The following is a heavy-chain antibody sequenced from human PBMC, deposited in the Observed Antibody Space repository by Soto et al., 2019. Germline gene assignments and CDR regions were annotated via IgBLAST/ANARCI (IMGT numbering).Heavy chain of an antibody. V-gene: IGHV3-23*01. CDR2: ISGHDAGT. J-gene: IGHJ4*02. D-gene: IGHD3-22*01. Sequence: PGGSLRLSCAASGFTFSNYAMSWVRQSAGKGLEWVSTISGHDAGTSYADSVKGRFTISRDNSKNTLYLQMNSLRVEDTAVYYCAKDAPGSGWLSDYWGQGARVTVSS. CDR3: AKDAPGSGWLSDY. CDR1: GFTFSNYA.